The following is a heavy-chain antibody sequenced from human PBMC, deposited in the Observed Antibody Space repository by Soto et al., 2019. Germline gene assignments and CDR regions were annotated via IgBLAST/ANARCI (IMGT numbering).Heavy chain of an antibody. CDR1: GGTFSSYA. D-gene: IGHD1-1*01. CDR3: ARGRDGYNSDDY. J-gene: IGHJ4*02. Sequence: ASVKVSCKASGGTFSSYAISWVRQAPGQGLEWMGGIIPIFGTANYAQKSQGRVTITADESTSTAYMELSSLRYEDTAVYYCARGRDGYNSDDYCGQRTLVPVSS. V-gene: IGHV1-69*13. CDR2: IIPIFGTA.